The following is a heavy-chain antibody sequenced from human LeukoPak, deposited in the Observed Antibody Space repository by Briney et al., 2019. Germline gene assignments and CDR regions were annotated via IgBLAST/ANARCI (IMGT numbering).Heavy chain of an antibody. CDR3: ARWILAAAGNFDY. CDR1: GFTFSSYW. V-gene: IGHV3-74*01. J-gene: IGHJ4*02. Sequence: GGSLRLSCAASGFTFSSYWMHWVRQAPGKGLVWVSRTNSDGSSTSYADSVKGRFTISRDNAKNTLYLQMNSLRAEDTAVYYCARWILAAAGNFDYWGQGTLVTVSS. CDR2: TNSDGSST. D-gene: IGHD6-13*01.